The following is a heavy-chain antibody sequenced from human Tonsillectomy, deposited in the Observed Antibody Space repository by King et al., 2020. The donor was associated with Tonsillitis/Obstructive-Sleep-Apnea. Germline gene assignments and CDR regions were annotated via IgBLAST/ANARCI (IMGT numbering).Heavy chain of an antibody. CDR1: GFTFSSYG. Sequence: QLVQSGGGVVQPGRSLRLSCAASGFTFSSYGMHWVRQAPGKGLEWVAVISYDGSNKYYADTVKGRFTISRDNSKNTRYLQMNSLRAEETAVYYCAKGTWFGELFSGFDYWGQGTLVTVSS. D-gene: IGHD3-10*01. CDR2: ISYDGSNK. V-gene: IGHV3-30*18. CDR3: AKGTWFGELFSGFDY. J-gene: IGHJ4*02.